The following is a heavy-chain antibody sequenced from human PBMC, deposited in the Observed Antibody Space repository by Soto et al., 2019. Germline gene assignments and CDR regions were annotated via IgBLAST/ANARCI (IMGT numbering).Heavy chain of an antibody. CDR2: ISYDGSNK. CDR3: AKDRGCGGDCYSGYYSYGMDV. D-gene: IGHD2-21*02. Sequence: GGSLRLSCAASGFTFSSYGMHWVRQAPGKGLEWVAVISYDGSNKYYADSVKGRFTISRDNSKNTLYLQMNSLRAEDTAVYYCAKDRGCGGDCYSGYYSYGMDVWGQGTTVTVSS. V-gene: IGHV3-30*18. CDR1: GFTFSSYG. J-gene: IGHJ6*02.